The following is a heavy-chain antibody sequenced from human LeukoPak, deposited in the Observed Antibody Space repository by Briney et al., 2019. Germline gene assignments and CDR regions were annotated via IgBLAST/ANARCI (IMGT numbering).Heavy chain of an antibody. V-gene: IGHV1-69*13. J-gene: IGHJ3*02. CDR3: ARDLYSSSWSHDAFDI. CDR2: IIPIFGTA. CDR1: GGTFSSYA. D-gene: IGHD6-13*01. Sequence: SVKVSCKASGGTFSSYAISWVRQAPGQGLEWMGGIIPIFGTANYAQKFQGRVTITADESTSTAYMELSSLRSEDTAVYYCARDLYSSSWSHDAFDIWGQGTMVTVSS.